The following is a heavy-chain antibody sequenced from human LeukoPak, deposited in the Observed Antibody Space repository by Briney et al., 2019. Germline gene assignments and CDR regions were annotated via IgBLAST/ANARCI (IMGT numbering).Heavy chain of an antibody. D-gene: IGHD1-7*01. V-gene: IGHV3-30-3*01. CDR2: ISYDGSNK. CDR1: EFTFSSYA. J-gene: IGHJ4*02. Sequence: PGGSLRLSCAASEFTFSSYAMHWVRQAPGKGLEWVAVISYDGSNKYYADSVKGRFTISRDNSKNTLYLQMNSLRAEDTAVYYCARVTGLELQACDYWGQGTLATVSS. CDR3: ARVTGLELQACDY.